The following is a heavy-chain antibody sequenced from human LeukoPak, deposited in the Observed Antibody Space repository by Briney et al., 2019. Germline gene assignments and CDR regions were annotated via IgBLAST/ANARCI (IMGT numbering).Heavy chain of an antibody. V-gene: IGHV3-23*01. CDR3: ARQFLWFGETPSWFDP. D-gene: IGHD3-10*01. J-gene: IGHJ5*02. CDR1: GFTFSSYG. CDR2: ISGSGGST. Sequence: PGGTLRLSCAASGFTFSSYGMSWVRQAPGKGLEWVSAISGSGGSTYYADSVKGRFTISRDNSKNTLYLQMNSLRAEDTAVYYCARQFLWFGETPSWFDPWGQGTLVTVSS.